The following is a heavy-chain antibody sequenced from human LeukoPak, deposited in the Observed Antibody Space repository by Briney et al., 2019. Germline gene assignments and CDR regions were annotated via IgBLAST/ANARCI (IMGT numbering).Heavy chain of an antibody. Sequence: VKVSCKASGYTFTGYYLHWVRQAPGQGLEWMGWINPNSGGTSYAQKFQGRVTVTRDTSISTAYMELSRLRSDDTAVYYCARHLNQDYWGQGTLVTVSS. CDR1: GYTFTGYY. CDR3: ARHLNQDY. CDR2: INPNSGGT. D-gene: IGHD1-14*01. J-gene: IGHJ4*02. V-gene: IGHV1-2*02.